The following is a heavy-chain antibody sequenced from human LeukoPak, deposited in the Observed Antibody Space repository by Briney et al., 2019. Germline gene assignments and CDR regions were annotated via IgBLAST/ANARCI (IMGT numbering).Heavy chain of an antibody. CDR2: INPRGGST. CDR3: ARVGSAAATADY. V-gene: IGHV1-46*01. D-gene: IGHD6-25*01. J-gene: IGHJ4*02. CDR1: GYTFTTYY. Sequence: ASVKASCKASGYTFTTYYMHWMRQAPGQGPEWMGIINPRGGSTDYPQKFQGRITMTSDTSTSTVYMELSSLRSDDTAVYFCARVGSAAATADYWGQGTLVTVSS.